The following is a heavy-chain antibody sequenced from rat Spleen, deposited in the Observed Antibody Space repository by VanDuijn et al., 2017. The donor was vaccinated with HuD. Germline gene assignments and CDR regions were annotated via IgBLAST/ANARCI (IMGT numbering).Heavy chain of an antibody. V-gene: IGHV3-1*01. Sequence: MQLQESGPGLVQPSQSLSLTCSVTDYSITSSYRWTWIRQFPGNKMDWMGYISYSGTTNYNPSLKSRFSITRDTSKNQFFQQLRSVTTEDTATYYCTRGTYYRHWGQGVMVTVSS. CDR3: TRGTYYRH. D-gene: IGHD1-12*01. CDR1: DYSITSSY. CDR2: ISYSGTT. J-gene: IGHJ2*01.